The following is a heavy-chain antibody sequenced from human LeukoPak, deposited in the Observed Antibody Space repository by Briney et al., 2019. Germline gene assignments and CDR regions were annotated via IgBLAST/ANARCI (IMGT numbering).Heavy chain of an antibody. CDR1: GGLISRIEYY. CDR2: IYHTGTT. D-gene: IGHD1-26*01. CDR3: ASVSVWELATHPGGSFDY. V-gene: IGHV4-30-4*01. Sequence: SETLSLTCTVSGGLISRIEYYWSWIRQSPVKGLEWLGHIYHTGTTLYSPHLNNRLTVSVDSSRNQFSPTLNSVTAADTAVYYCASVSVWELATHPGGSFDYWGRGILVTVSS. J-gene: IGHJ4*02.